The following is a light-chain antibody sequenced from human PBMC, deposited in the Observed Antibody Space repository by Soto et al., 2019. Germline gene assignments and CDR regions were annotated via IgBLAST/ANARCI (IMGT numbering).Light chain of an antibody. CDR1: QSVSNNY. J-gene: IGKJ1*01. Sequence: EIVLTQSPGTLSLSPGERATLSCRASQSVSNNYLAWYQQKPGQAPRLLIYGASSRATGIPDRFSGSGSGTDFTLTISSLEPEDFAVYYCHQFATTRSFGQGTKVDIK. CDR3: HQFATTRS. V-gene: IGKV3-20*01. CDR2: GAS.